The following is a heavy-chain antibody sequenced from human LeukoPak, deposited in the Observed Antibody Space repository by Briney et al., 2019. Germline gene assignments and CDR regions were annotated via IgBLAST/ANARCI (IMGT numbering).Heavy chain of an antibody. CDR3: AKGDYDTLSASDYFDY. J-gene: IGHJ4*02. Sequence: SGGFLRLSCAASGFTFKSYAMHWVRQAPGKGLEWVSGISWNSNKIGYADSVKGRFTIFRDNTKNSLYLQMNSLRAEDTALFYCAKGDYDTLSASDYFDYWGQGTLVTVSS. D-gene: IGHD3-9*01. CDR1: GFTFKSYA. CDR2: ISWNSNKI. V-gene: IGHV3-9*01.